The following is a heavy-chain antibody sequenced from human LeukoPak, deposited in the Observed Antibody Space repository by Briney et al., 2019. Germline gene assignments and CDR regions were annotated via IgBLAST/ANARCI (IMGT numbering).Heavy chain of an antibody. Sequence: QPGGSLRLSCAASGFPFSSYSMTWVRQAPGKGLEWVANIKPDGTTKFYVDSVKGRFTIPRDNALNSLYLQMNSLRAEDTAIYYCARSIPYGTTWYGRSDYWGQGTLVTVSS. CDR1: GFPFSSYS. J-gene: IGHJ4*02. CDR2: IKPDGTTK. V-gene: IGHV3-7*03. CDR3: ARSIPYGTTWYGRSDY. D-gene: IGHD6-13*01.